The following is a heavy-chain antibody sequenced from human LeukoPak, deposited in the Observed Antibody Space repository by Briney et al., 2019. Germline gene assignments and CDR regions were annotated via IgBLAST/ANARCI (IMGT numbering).Heavy chain of an antibody. J-gene: IGHJ4*02. Sequence: QTGGSLRLSCAASGFTFSSYEMNWVRQAPGKGLEWVSYISSSGSTIYYADSVKGRFTISRDNAKNSLYLQMNSLRAEDTAVYYCARELYSSSCRFDYWGQGTLVTVSS. CDR3: ARELYSSSCRFDY. D-gene: IGHD6-13*01. CDR2: ISSSGSTI. CDR1: GFTFSSYE. V-gene: IGHV3-48*03.